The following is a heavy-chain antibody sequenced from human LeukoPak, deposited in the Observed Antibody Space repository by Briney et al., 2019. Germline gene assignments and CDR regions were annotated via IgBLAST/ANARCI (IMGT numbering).Heavy chain of an antibody. V-gene: IGHV4-59*02. Sequence: PSETLPLTCTVSGGSVSGHHWSWIRQPPGKGREWIGHIHYSGSTNYNAPLKSRVTMSVDTSKNHFSLNLSSVTAADTAVYYCARDIRVVGATLYFDFWGQGTLVTVSS. D-gene: IGHD1-26*01. CDR1: GGSVSGHH. CDR2: IHYSGST. CDR3: ARDIRVVGATLYFDF. J-gene: IGHJ4*02.